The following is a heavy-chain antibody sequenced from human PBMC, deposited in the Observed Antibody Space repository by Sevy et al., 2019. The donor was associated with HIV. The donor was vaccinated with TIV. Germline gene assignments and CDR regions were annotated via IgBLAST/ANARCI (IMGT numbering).Heavy chain of an antibody. CDR3: AIDHRRDGMIVVPFEK. Sequence: GGSLRLSCAASGLSFSNAWMAWVRQAPGKGLEWVGRIRSETRCGTTDFAAFAKGKFTISRDDPKNTLYLQMNSLKTEDTAVYYCAIDHRRDGMIVVPFEKWGLGTLVTVSS. D-gene: IGHD3-22*01. CDR1: GLSFSNAW. J-gene: IGHJ4*02. V-gene: IGHV3-15*01. CDR2: IRSETRCGTT.